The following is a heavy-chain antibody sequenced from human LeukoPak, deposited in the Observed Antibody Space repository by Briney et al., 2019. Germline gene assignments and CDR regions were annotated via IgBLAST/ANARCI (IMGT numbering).Heavy chain of an antibody. J-gene: IGHJ5*02. D-gene: IGHD1-7*01. Sequence: SETLSLTCTVSGGSVNGYYWNWIRQAPGKGLEWIGFIHYSGLTVYSPSLQSRVSMSVDTSRNQFSLDLSSVTAADTALYYCARDPPEEEWNSRVSWGQGILVTVSS. V-gene: IGHV4-59*02. CDR3: ARDPPEEEWNSRVS. CDR1: GGSVNGYY. CDR2: IHYSGLT.